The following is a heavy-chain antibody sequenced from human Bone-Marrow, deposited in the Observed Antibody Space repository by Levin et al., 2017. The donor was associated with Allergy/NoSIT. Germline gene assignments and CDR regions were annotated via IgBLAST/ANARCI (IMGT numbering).Heavy chain of an antibody. CDR2: INNRDNP. Sequence: SCAVSGFTINRYAMSWVRQAPGKGLEWVASINNRDNPYYADSVRGRFTVSRDNSKSTLYLQMTNLRVEDSALYFCAKDSPASGWPTFDYWGQGTRVAVSS. CDR3: AKDSPASGWPTFDY. J-gene: IGHJ4*02. V-gene: IGHV3-23*01. D-gene: IGHD6-19*01. CDR1: GFTINRYA.